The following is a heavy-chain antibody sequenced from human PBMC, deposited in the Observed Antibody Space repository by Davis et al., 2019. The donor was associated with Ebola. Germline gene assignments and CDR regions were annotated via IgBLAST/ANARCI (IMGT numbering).Heavy chain of an antibody. J-gene: IGHJ4*02. D-gene: IGHD1-26*01. CDR1: GFTFSSYA. Sequence: GGSLRLSCAASGFTFSSYAMTWARQAPGKGLEWVSSISSGSAFLYYGDSVKGRFTISRDNAKNSLYLQMNSLRAEDTAVYYCARQSTVRSSGSYSYYFDYWGQGTLVTVSS. CDR2: ISSGSAFL. CDR3: ARQSTVRSSGSYSYYFDY. V-gene: IGHV3-21*01.